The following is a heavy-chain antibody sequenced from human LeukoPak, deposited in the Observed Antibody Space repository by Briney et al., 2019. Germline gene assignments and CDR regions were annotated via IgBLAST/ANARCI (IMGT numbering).Heavy chain of an antibody. V-gene: IGHV3-30-3*01. CDR2: ISYDGSNK. Sequence: GRSLRLSCAASGFTFSSYAMHWVRQAPGKGLEWVAVISYDGSNKYYADSVKGRFTISRDNSKNTLYLQMNSLRAEDTAVYYCARDREDTAEDWGQGTLVTVSS. CDR1: GFTFSSYA. D-gene: IGHD5-18*01. CDR3: ARDREDTAED. J-gene: IGHJ4*02.